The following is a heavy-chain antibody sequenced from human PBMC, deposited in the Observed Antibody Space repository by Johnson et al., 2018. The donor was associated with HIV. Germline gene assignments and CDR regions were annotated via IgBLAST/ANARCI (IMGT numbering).Heavy chain of an antibody. CDR3: ARVGRNLRWFDAFDI. Sequence: QVQLVESGGGVVQPGRSLRLSCAASGFTFSSYAMHWVRQAPGKGLEWVAVISYDGSNKYYVDSVKGRFTISRDNSKNTLYLQMNSLRAEDTAVYYCARVGRNLRWFDAFDIWGQGTMVTVSS. V-gene: IGHV3-30-3*01. CDR1: GFTFSSYA. J-gene: IGHJ3*02. D-gene: IGHD4-23*01. CDR2: ISYDGSNK.